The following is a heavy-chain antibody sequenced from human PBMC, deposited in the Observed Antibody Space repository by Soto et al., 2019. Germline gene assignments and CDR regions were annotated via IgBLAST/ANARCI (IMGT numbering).Heavy chain of an antibody. CDR1: GFSLSNARMG. V-gene: IGHV2-26*01. CDR2: IFSNDEK. CDR3: ARIRGFSDYVWGSYRPSPVDY. D-gene: IGHD3-16*02. J-gene: IGHJ4*02. Sequence: SGPTLVNPTETLTLTCTVSGFSLSNARMGVSWIRQPPGKALEWLAHIFSNDEKSYSTSLKSRLTISKDTSKSQVVLTMTNMDPVDTATYYCARIRGFSDYVWGSYRPSPVDYWGQGTLVTVSS.